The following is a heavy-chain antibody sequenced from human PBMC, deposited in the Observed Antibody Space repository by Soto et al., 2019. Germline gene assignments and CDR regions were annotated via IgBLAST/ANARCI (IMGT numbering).Heavy chain of an antibody. CDR2: LSYDGSNK. Sequence: SIRVCRAASGVTFNSSAVRCVRKTTGKGLEWVAVLSYDGSNKYYADSVKGRFTISRDNSKTLYLQMNSLRAEDTAVYYCARDKSPYSSGWHNRHFDHWGQGTLVTVSS. CDR3: ARDKSPYSSGWHNRHFDH. V-gene: IGHV3-30-3*01. J-gene: IGHJ4*02. D-gene: IGHD6-19*01. CDR1: GVTFNSSA.